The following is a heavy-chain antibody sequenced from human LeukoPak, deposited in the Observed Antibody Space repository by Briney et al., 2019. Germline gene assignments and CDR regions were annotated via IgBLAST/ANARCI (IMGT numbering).Heavy chain of an antibody. CDR3: ARDGRYCIITSCYGYYGMDV. CDR1: GFTFSSYA. V-gene: IGHV3-23*01. D-gene: IGHD2-2*01. J-gene: IGHJ6*02. Sequence: GGSLRLSCAASGFTFSSYAMSWVRQAPGSGLEWVSVIDTIGFTTYYADSVKGRFTISRDNSKSTLYLQMNSLRAEDTAVYYCARDGRYCIITSCYGYYGMDVWGQGTTVTV. CDR2: IDTIGFTT.